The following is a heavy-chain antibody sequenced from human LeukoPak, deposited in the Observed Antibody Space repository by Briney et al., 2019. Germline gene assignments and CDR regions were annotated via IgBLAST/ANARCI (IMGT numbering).Heavy chain of an antibody. CDR2: IYYSGST. D-gene: IGHD3-10*01. CDR1: GGTLSSYY. CDR3: AREGYYGSGSYFSYYYGMDV. Sequence: SETLSLTCTVSGGTLSSYYWSWLRQPPGKGLEWIGYIYYSGSTNYNPSLKSRVPISVDTSKNQFSLKLSSVTAADTAVYYCAREGYYGSGSYFSYYYGMDVWGQGTTVTVSS. V-gene: IGHV4-59*01. J-gene: IGHJ6*02.